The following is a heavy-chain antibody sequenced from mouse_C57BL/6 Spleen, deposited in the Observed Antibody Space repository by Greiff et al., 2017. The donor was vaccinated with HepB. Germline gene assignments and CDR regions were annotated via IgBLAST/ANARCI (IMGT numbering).Heavy chain of an antibody. CDR1: GYSITSGYY. Sequence: EVQRVESGPGLVKPSQSLSLTCSVTGYSITSGYYWNWIRQFPGNKLEWMGYISYDGSNNYNPSLKNRISITRDTSKNQFFLKLNSVTTEDTATYYCARDRGDYEAWFAYWGQGTLVTVSA. CDR2: ISYDGSN. D-gene: IGHD2-4*01. V-gene: IGHV3-6*01. J-gene: IGHJ3*01. CDR3: ARDRGDYEAWFAY.